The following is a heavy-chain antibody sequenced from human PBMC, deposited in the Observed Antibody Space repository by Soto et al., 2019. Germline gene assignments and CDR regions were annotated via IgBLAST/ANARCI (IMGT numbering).Heavy chain of an antibody. V-gene: IGHV1-3*01. Sequence: GASVKVSCKASGYTFTSYAMHWVRQAPGQRLEWMGWINAGNGNTKYSQKLQGRVTMTTDTSTSTAYMELRSLRSDDTAVYYCARDAPPEDYWGQGTLVTVS. CDR2: INAGNGNT. J-gene: IGHJ4*02. CDR3: ARDAPPEDY. CDR1: GYTFTSYA.